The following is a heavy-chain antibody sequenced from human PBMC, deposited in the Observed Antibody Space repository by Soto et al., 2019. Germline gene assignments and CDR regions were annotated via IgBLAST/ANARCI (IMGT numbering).Heavy chain of an antibody. CDR2: MWYDRSHT. J-gene: IGHJ6*02. CDR3: SRDRSWRTGYYSGIDV. V-gene: IGHV3-33*01. CDR1: GFTFSSYA. D-gene: IGHD1-1*01. Sequence: QAHLVESGGGVVQPGGSLRLSCAASGFTFSSYAMHWVRQAPGKGLEWVALMWYDRSHTYYAESVKGRFNISRDESKNMLFLHMSGLRAEDTAVYYCSRDRSWRTGYYSGIDVWGPGPTVTVS.